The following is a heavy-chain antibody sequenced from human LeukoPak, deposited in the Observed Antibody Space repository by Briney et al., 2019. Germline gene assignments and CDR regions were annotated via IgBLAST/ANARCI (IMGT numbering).Heavy chain of an antibody. CDR3: AKHGYCSGISCFLDF. V-gene: IGHV3-23*01. Sequence: GGSLRLSCAASGFTFYNYAMSWVRQAPGKGLEWVSAISGSGPYTFYTDSVKGRFTISRDSSKNTLYLQMNSLRAEDTALYYCAKHGYCSGISCFLDFWGQGTQVTVSS. CDR1: GFTFYNYA. CDR2: ISGSGPYT. D-gene: IGHD2-2*03. J-gene: IGHJ4*02.